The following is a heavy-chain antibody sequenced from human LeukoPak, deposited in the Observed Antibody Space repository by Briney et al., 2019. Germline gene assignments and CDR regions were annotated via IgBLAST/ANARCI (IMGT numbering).Heavy chain of an antibody. CDR2: ISYDGSNK. CDR3: ARDRGPVVVPAAIPGDY. J-gene: IGHJ4*02. D-gene: IGHD2-2*02. Sequence: GRSLRLSCAASGFTFDDYAMHWVRQAPGKGLEWVAVISYDGSNKYYADSVKGRFTISRDNSKNTLYLQMNSLRAEDTAVYYCARDRGPVVVPAAIPGDYWGQGTLVTVSS. V-gene: IGHV3-30-3*01. CDR1: GFTFDDYA.